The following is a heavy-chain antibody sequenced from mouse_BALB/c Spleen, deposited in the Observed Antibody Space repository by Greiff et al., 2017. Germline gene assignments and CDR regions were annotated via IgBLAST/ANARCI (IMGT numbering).Heavy chain of an antibody. V-gene: IGHV2-6-2*01. CDR1: GFSLTSYG. J-gene: IGHJ4*01. D-gene: IGHD1-1*01. CDR3: ARGDYYGSRWAMDY. CDR2: IWSDGST. Sequence: QVQLQESGPDLVAPSQSLSITCTVSGFSLTSYGVHWVRQPPGKGLEWLVVIWSDGSTTYNSALKSRLSISKDNSKSQVFLKMNSLQTDDTAMYYCARGDYYGSRWAMDYWGQGTSVTVSS.